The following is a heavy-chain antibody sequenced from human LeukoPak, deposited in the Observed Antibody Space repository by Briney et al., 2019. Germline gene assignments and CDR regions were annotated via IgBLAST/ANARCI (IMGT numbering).Heavy chain of an antibody. CDR2: IIPIFGTA. Sequence: ASVKVSCKASGGTFISYAISWVRQAPGQGLEWMGGIIPIFGTANYAQKFQGRVTITADESTSTAYMELSSLRSEDTAVYYCARGTGSGSYDWFDPWGQGTLVTVSS. D-gene: IGHD3-10*01. J-gene: IGHJ5*02. CDR3: ARGTGSGSYDWFDP. V-gene: IGHV1-69*13. CDR1: GGTFISYA.